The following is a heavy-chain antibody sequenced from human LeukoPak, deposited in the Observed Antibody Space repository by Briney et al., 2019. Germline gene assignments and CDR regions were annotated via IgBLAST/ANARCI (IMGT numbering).Heavy chain of an antibody. J-gene: IGHJ5*02. Sequence: PSETLSLTCSVSGGSISSNGYYWGWIRQPPGKGLEWIGSIYYSGSTFDNPSLKSRVTISMDKSRNQFSLKLTSVTAADTAVYYCARVPGPNWFDPWGQGTLVTVSS. CDR3: ARVPGPNWFDP. V-gene: IGHV4-39*07. CDR2: IYYSGST. CDR1: GGSISSNGYY.